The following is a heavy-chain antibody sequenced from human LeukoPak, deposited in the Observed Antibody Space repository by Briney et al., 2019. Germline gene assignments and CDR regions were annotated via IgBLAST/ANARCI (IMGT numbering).Heavy chain of an antibody. Sequence: SETLSLTCAVSGGSISSGGYSWSWIRQPPGKGLEWIGYIYYSGSTYYNPSLKSRVTISVDTSKNQFSLKLSSVTAADTAVYYCAGASQWLDYAFDIWGQGTMVTVSS. CDR2: IYYSGST. CDR3: AGASQWLDYAFDI. D-gene: IGHD6-19*01. CDR1: GGSISSGGYS. J-gene: IGHJ3*02. V-gene: IGHV4-30-4*07.